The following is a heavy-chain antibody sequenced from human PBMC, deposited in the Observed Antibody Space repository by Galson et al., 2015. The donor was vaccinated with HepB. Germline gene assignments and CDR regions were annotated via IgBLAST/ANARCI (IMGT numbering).Heavy chain of an antibody. CDR2: INSDGSST. D-gene: IGHD3-16*01. V-gene: IGHV3-74*01. J-gene: IGHJ6*02. Sequence: SLRLSCAASGFTFSSYWMHWVRQAPGKGLVWVSRINSDGSSTSYADSVKGRFTISRDNAKNTLYLQMNSLRAEDTAVYYCARARGSMITFGGDLVYYYYGMDVWGQGTTVTVSS. CDR3: ARARGSMITFGGDLVYYYYGMDV. CDR1: GFTFSSYW.